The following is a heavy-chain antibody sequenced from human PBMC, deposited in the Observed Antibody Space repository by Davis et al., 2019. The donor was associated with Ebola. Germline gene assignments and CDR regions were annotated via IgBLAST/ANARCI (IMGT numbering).Heavy chain of an antibody. Sequence: SETLSLTCTVSGGSISSSSYYWGWIRQPPGKGLEWIGSIYYSGTTYYNPSLKSRVAISVDTSTKQFSLKLISLTAADTAVYYCTSSSSLSGYDEDYWGQGTLVTVSS. D-gene: IGHD5-12*01. CDR1: GGSISSSSYY. J-gene: IGHJ4*02. CDR2: IYYSGTT. V-gene: IGHV4-39*01. CDR3: TSSSSLSGYDEDY.